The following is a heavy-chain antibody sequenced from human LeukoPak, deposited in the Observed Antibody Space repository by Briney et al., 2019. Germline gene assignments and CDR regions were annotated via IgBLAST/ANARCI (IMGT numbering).Heavy chain of an antibody. CDR1: GFTFTSYV. Sequence: GGSLRLSCAASGFTFTSYVMNWVRQAPGKGLEWVSAISGSGGSTYYADSVKGRFTISRDNSKNTLYLQMNSLRAEDTAVYYCAKDRCSSTSCYPYYYYGMDVWGQGTTVTVSS. V-gene: IGHV3-23*01. CDR3: AKDRCSSTSCYPYYYYGMDV. J-gene: IGHJ6*02. CDR2: ISGSGGST. D-gene: IGHD2-2*01.